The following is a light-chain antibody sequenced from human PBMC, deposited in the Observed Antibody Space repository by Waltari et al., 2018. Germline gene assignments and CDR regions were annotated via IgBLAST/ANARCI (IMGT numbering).Light chain of an antibody. CDR2: GAS. CDR3: QQYGTSPGLT. V-gene: IGKV3-20*01. CDR1: QSVNSYH. Sequence: EIVLTQSPGTLSLSPGERATLSCRASQSVNSYHLAWYQQKPGQAPRILIYGASSRATGIPDWVSGSGSVTDFALTISRLEPEDSAVYYCQQYGTSPGLTFGGGTKVEIK. J-gene: IGKJ4*01.